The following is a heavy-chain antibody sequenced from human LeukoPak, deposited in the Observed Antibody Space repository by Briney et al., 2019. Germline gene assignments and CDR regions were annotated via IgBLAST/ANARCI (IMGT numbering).Heavy chain of an antibody. V-gene: IGHV3-53*01. CDR2: IYSDGST. CDR3: AKDPPYYYDSSGYGGGAFDI. J-gene: IGHJ3*02. CDR1: KFTVSSNY. D-gene: IGHD3-22*01. Sequence: PGGSLRLSCAASKFTVSSNYMSWVRQAPGKGLEWVSEIYSDGSTYYAASVRGRFSISRDNSKNTVYLQMNSLRAEDTAVYYCAKDPPYYYDSSGYGGGAFDIWGQGTMVTVSS.